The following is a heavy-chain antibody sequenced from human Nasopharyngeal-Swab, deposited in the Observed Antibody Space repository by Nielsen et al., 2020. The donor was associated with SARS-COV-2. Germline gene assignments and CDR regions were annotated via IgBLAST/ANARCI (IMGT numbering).Heavy chain of an antibody. Sequence: GGSLRLSCAASGFTFSSYAMSWVRQAPGKGLEWVSAISGSGGSTYYADSVKGRFTISRDNSKNTLYLQMNSLRAEGTAVYYCAKSKGYYGDYYFDYWGQGTLVTVPS. D-gene: IGHD4-17*01. CDR2: ISGSGGST. V-gene: IGHV3-23*01. CDR3: AKSKGYYGDYYFDY. J-gene: IGHJ4*02. CDR1: GFTFSSYA.